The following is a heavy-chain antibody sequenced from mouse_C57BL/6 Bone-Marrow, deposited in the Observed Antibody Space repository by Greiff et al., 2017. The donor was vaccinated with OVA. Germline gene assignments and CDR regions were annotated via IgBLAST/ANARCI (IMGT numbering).Heavy chain of an antibody. J-gene: IGHJ3*01. Sequence: QVQLQQPGAELVKPGASVKMSCKASGYTFTSYWITWVKQRPGQGLEWIGDIYPGSGSTNYNEKFKSKATLTVDTSSSTAYMQLSSLTSEDSAVYYCARYGQLRLHFAYWGQGTLVTVSA. D-gene: IGHD3-2*02. V-gene: IGHV1-55*01. CDR2: IYPGSGST. CDR1: GYTFTSYW. CDR3: ARYGQLRLHFAY.